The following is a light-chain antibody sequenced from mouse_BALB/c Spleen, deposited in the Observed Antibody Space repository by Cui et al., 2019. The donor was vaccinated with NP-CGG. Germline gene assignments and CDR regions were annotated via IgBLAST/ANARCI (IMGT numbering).Light chain of an antibody. CDR1: TGAGTTSNY. V-gene: IGLV1*01. CDR3: ALWYSNHWV. CDR2: GTN. Sequence: QAVVTQESALTTSPGETVTLTCRSSTGAGTTSNYANWVQEKPDHLFTGLIGGTNNRAPGVPARFSGSLIGDKAALTIIGAQTEDEAIYFCALWYSNHWVFGGGTKLTVL. J-gene: IGLJ1*01.